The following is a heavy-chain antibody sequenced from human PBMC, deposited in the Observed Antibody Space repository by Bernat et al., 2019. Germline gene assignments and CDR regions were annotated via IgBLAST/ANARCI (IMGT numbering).Heavy chain of an antibody. CDR3: ARVESGGTLAPFVY. J-gene: IGHJ4*02. CDR2: ISSNGGST. V-gene: IGHV3-64*01. CDR1: GFTFSSYA. Sequence: EVQLVESGGGLVQPGGSLRLSCAASGFTFSSYAMHWVRQAPGKGLEYVSAISSNGGSTYYANSVKGRFTISRDNSKNTLYLQMGSLRAEDMAVYYCARVESGGTLAPFVYWGQGTLVTVSS. D-gene: IGHD1-26*01.